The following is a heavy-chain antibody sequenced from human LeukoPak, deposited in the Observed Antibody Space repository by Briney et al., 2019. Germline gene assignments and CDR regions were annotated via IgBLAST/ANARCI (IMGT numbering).Heavy chain of an antibody. D-gene: IGHD6-13*01. CDR3: VKDYGPKQLVFFDS. Sequence: PGGSLRLSCAASGFTVSGNYMSWVRQAPGQGLEWVSGITGSGDGTFYADSVKGRFTISRDNSKNTLYVQMNSLRAEDTAIYYCVKDYGPKQLVFFDSWGQGTPVTVSS. J-gene: IGHJ4*02. CDR2: ITGSGDGT. V-gene: IGHV3-23*01. CDR1: GFTVSGNY.